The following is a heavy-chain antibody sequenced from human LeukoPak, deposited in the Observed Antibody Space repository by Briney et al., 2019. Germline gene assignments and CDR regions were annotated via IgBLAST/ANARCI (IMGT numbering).Heavy chain of an antibody. D-gene: IGHD3-10*01. Sequence: PGGSLRLSCAASGFTFSSYGMHWVRQAPGKGLEWVAVISYDGSNKYYADSVKGRFTISRDNSKNTLYLQVNSLRAEDTAVYYCAKARYGSVRYFDYWGQGTLATVSS. CDR1: GFTFSSYG. CDR2: ISYDGSNK. CDR3: AKARYGSVRYFDY. V-gene: IGHV3-30*18. J-gene: IGHJ4*02.